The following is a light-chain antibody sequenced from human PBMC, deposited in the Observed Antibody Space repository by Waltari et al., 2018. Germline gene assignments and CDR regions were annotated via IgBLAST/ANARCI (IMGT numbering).Light chain of an antibody. CDR3: QQYNSYEWT. V-gene: IGKV1-5*03. J-gene: IGKJ1*01. CDR2: KVS. Sequence: DIQMTQSPSTLSAYVGDRVTFTCRASESISSWLAWYQQKPGEAPKLLIYKVSNLESGVPSRFSGRGSGTEFTLTISSLQPDDLATYYCQQYNSYEWTFGQGTKVEIK. CDR1: ESISSW.